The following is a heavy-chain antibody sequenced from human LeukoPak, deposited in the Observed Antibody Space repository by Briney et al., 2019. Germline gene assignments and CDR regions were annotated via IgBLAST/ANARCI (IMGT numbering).Heavy chain of an antibody. CDR2: IYSGGST. Sequence: PGGSLRLSCAASGFTVSSNYMSWVRQAPGKGLEWVLVIYSGGSTYYADFVEGRFTISRDNSKNTLYLQMNSLRAEDTAVYYCARDGSGWYREGGGNYYGMDVWGQGTTVTVSS. D-gene: IGHD6-19*01. CDR3: ARDGSGWYREGGGNYYGMDV. J-gene: IGHJ6*02. V-gene: IGHV3-53*01. CDR1: GFTVSSNY.